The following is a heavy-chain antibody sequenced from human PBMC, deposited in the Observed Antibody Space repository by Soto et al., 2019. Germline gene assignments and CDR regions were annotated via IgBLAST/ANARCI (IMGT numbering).Heavy chain of an antibody. D-gene: IGHD2-15*01. CDR1: GYLFTAYS. Sequence: ASVKVSCKASGYLFTAYSMHWVRLAPGQGLEWMGVVNPSGGNTKYAQNFQGRVTMTRDTSTTTIYMELSSLRSDDTAIYYCAREENCSGGTCYSEYFHRWGQGTLVTV. V-gene: IGHV1-46*01. CDR2: VNPSGGNT. J-gene: IGHJ1*01. CDR3: AREENCSGGTCYSEYFHR.